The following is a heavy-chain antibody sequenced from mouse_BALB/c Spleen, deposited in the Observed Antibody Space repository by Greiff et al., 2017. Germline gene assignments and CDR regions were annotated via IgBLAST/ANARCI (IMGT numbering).Heavy chain of an antibody. CDR2: IWSGGST. CDR3: ARGVSLYYGNYYAMDY. Sequence: VKLMESGPGLVQPSQSLSITCTVSGFSLTSYGVHWVRQSPGKGLEWLGVIWSGGSTDYNAAFISRLSISKDNSKSQVFFKMNSLQADDTAIYYCARGVSLYYGNYYAMDYWGQGTSVTVSS. V-gene: IGHV2-4-1*01. CDR1: GFSLTSYG. J-gene: IGHJ4*01. D-gene: IGHD2-1*01.